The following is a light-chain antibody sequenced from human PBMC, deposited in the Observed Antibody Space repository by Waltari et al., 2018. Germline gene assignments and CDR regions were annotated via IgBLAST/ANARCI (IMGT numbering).Light chain of an antibody. Sequence: TVVTRSPGTLSVSPGERVTLSCRTSQSIGFSLAWYQQKPGQAPRLLMFHSSTRAPGIPARFSGSGSETEFTLTIGSLQSEDFAVYYCQQYNNWPPGTFGQGTKVEI. V-gene: IGKV3-15*01. CDR2: HSS. CDR1: QSIGFS. J-gene: IGKJ1*01. CDR3: QQYNNWPPGT.